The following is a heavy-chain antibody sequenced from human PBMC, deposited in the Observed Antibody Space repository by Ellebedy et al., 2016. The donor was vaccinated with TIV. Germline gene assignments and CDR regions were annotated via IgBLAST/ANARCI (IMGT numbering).Heavy chain of an antibody. CDR1: GFTFGTYG. Sequence: GESLKISXAASGFTFGTYGMHWVRQGPGKGLEWVAVIWYDGSHKYYTDSVKGRFSISRDNSKHTLYLQMNSLRAEDTAAYYCAREMISGYYYYMDVWGKGTTVTVSS. D-gene: IGHD3/OR15-3a*01. CDR3: AREMISGYYYYMDV. CDR2: IWYDGSHK. J-gene: IGHJ6*03. V-gene: IGHV3-33*01.